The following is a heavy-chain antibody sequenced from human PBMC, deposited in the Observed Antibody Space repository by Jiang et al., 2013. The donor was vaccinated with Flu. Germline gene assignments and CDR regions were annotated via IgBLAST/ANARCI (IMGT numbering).Heavy chain of an antibody. CDR1: GFTFSGSA. Sequence: GGGLVQPGGSLKLSCAASGFTFSGSAMHWVRQASGKGLEWVAVLEAKLTVTRQPYAASVKGRFTISRDDSKNTAYLQMNSLKTEDTAMYYCSRHWSNYGDYGMDVWGQGTTVTVS. D-gene: IGHD4-11*01. J-gene: IGHJ6*02. V-gene: IGHV3-73*01. CDR3: SRHWSNYGDYGMDV. CDR2: LEAKLTVTR.